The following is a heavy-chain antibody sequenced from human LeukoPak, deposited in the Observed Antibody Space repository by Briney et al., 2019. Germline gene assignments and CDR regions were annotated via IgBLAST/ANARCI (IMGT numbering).Heavy chain of an antibody. D-gene: IGHD3-22*01. Sequence: PSETLSLTCTVSGGSISSGSYYWSWIRQPAGKGLEWIGYIYYSGSTYYNPSLKSRVTISVDTSKNRFSLKLSSVTAADTAVYYCARAYYYDSSGYYTNWFDPWGQGTLVTVSS. CDR1: GGSISSGSYY. CDR3: ARAYYYDSSGYYTNWFDP. V-gene: IGHV4-30-4*08. CDR2: IYYSGST. J-gene: IGHJ5*02.